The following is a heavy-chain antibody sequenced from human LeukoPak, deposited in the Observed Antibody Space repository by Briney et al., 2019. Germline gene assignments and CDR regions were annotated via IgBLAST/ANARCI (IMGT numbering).Heavy chain of an antibody. CDR2: ISTSGDFT. V-gene: IGHV3-23*01. Sequence: GRSLRLSCATSGFTFSSYAMNWVRQAPGKGLECVSFISTSGDFTYYAASVKGRFTVSRDNSKNTLYLQMNSLRADDTAVYYCAGCSGGSCYSRGKYGVDVWGQGTTVIVSS. CDR1: GFTFSSYA. CDR3: AGCSGGSCYSRGKYGVDV. J-gene: IGHJ6*02. D-gene: IGHD2-15*01.